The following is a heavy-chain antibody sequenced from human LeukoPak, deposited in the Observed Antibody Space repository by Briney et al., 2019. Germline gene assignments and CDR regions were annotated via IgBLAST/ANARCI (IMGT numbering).Heavy chain of an antibody. CDR3: VTDWPVW. Sequence: GGSLRLSCAASRVTLITYGMHWVRQAPGKGLDWLSYIDNYGDKIHYADSVKGRFTISRDNDKNSLYLKMNSLRLEYTATYYCVTDWPVWWGQGMLVTVSS. J-gene: IGHJ4*02. CDR2: IDNYGDKI. V-gene: IGHV3-48*01. D-gene: IGHD3-16*01. CDR1: RVTLITYG.